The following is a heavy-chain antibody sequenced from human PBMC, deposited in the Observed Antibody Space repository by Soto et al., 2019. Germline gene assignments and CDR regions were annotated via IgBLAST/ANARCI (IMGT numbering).Heavy chain of an antibody. CDR1: GGCISSSSHS. CDR3: AREGSWYPANWFDP. CDR2: IYYSGST. J-gene: IGHJ5*02. V-gene: IGHV4-39*02. Sequence: NPWESMSLTCTVSGGCISSSSHSWGWIRQPPGKGLEWIGSIYYSGSTYYNPSLKSRVTISVDTSKNQFSLKLSSVTAADTPVSYCAREGSWYPANWFDPWGQGTLVILSS. D-gene: IGHD6-13*01.